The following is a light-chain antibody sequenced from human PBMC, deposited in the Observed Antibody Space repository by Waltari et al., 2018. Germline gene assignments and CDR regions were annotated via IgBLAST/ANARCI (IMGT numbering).Light chain of an antibody. CDR2: EVI. Sequence: WYQQPPNKAPKPMVYEVIGGPSRVFTPFSGSKSGNTASLTISGLQAEDEADYYCCSYAGRNIWVFGGGTKVTVL. CDR3: CSYAGRNIWV. J-gene: IGLJ3*02. V-gene: IGLV2-23*02.